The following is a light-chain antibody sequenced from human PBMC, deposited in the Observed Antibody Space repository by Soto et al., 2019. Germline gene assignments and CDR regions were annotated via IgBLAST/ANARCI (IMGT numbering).Light chain of an antibody. Sequence: DIQLTQSPSFLSASLGDRVTITCRASQGISSDLAWYQQRPGKAPKLLIYAASTLQSGVPSRFSGSGSGTDFTLTISSLQPEDLATYCCQHLNNYPPYTFGQGTKVDIK. J-gene: IGKJ2*01. CDR3: QHLNNYPPYT. CDR1: QGISSD. CDR2: AAS. V-gene: IGKV1-9*01.